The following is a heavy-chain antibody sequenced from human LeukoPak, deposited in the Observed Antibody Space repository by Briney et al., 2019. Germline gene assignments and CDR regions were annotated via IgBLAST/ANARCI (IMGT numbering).Heavy chain of an antibody. CDR3: ARDEAVMTTVLSDAFDI. CDR1: GFTFSNNG. D-gene: IGHD4-17*01. Sequence: GGSLRLSCAASGFTFSNNGIHWVRQAPGKGLEWVAVISYGGSDKYYADSVKGRFTMSRDNSKNTLYLQMNSLRAEDTAVYYCARDEAVMTTVLSDAFDIWGQGTMVTVSS. CDR2: ISYGGSDK. V-gene: IGHV3-30*03. J-gene: IGHJ3*02.